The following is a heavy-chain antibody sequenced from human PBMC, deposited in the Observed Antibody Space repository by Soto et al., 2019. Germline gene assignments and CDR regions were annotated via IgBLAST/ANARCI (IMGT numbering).Heavy chain of an antibody. CDR1: GFTFSSYA. J-gene: IGHJ4*02. CDR2: ISGSGVST. CDR3: ARRGSGSYYDY. D-gene: IGHD1-26*01. Sequence: EVQLLESGGGLVQPGGSLRLSCAASGFTFSSYAMRWVRQAPGKGLEWVSAISGSGVSTYYADSVKGRFTISRDNSKNTLYLQMNSLRAEDTAVYYCARRGSGSYYDYWRQGTLVTVSS. V-gene: IGHV3-23*01.